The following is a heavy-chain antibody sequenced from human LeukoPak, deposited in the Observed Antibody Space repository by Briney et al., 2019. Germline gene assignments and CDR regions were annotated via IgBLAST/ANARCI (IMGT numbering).Heavy chain of an antibody. D-gene: IGHD2-2*01. V-gene: IGHV4-59*11. CDR1: GGSITDHY. Sequence: SETLSLTCTVSGGSITDHYWSWIRQPPGKGLELTGHIHSTGNTFYNPSLKSRITISLDTSRNQFSLRLSSVTAADTAVYYCARFSSGCSTASCYLDYWGQGTLVTVSS. CDR2: IHSTGNT. CDR3: ARFSSGCSTASCYLDY. J-gene: IGHJ4*02.